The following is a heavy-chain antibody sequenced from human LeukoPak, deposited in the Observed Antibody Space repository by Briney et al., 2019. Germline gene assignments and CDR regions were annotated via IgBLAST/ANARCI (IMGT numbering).Heavy chain of an antibody. CDR1: GYSISSGYY. CDR3: ARQGGYGFPFDY. V-gene: IGHV4-38-2*02. Sequence: SETLSLTCTVSGYSISSGYYWGWIRQPPGKGLEWIGSIYHSGSTYYNPSLKSRVTISVDTSKNQFSLKLSSVTAADTAVYYCARQGGYGFPFDYWGQGTLVTVSS. CDR2: IYHSGST. D-gene: IGHD4-17*01. J-gene: IGHJ4*02.